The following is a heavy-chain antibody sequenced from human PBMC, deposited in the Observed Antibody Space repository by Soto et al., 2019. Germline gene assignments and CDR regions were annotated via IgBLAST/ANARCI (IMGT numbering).Heavy chain of an antibody. D-gene: IGHD3-10*01. V-gene: IGHV4-31*03. Sequence: QVQLQESGPGLVKPSQTLSLTCTVSGGSISSGGYHWSWIRQHPGKGLEWIGYTYYSGSTSYHPSLKSRVTIAEDTSKNQFSLKLSSVTAADTAVYFCARGVRDWGQGTLVTVSS. CDR3: ARGVRD. J-gene: IGHJ4*02. CDR2: TYYSGST. CDR1: GGSISSGGYH.